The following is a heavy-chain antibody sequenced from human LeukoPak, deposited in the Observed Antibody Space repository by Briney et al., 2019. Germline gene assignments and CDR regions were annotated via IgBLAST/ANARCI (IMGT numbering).Heavy chain of an antibody. Sequence: GGSLRLSCAASGFTFSNNDMSWVRQAPGKGLEWVSAISGSGDNTNYGDSVKGRFTISRGNAKNTLYLPMNSLRAEDTAVYYCVKDRGGSPFYGMDVWGQGTTVTVSS. V-gene: IGHV3-23*01. CDR3: VKDRGGSPFYGMDV. J-gene: IGHJ6*02. CDR1: GFTFSNND. D-gene: IGHD1-26*01. CDR2: ISGSGDNT.